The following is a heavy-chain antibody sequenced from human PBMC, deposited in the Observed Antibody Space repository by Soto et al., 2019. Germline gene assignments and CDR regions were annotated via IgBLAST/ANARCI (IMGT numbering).Heavy chain of an antibody. D-gene: IGHD5-18*01. CDR2: IDPSDSYT. Sequence: GESLKISCKGSGCSFTSSWISWVRQMPGKGLEWMGRIDPSDSYTNYSPSFQGHVTISADKSISTAYLQWSSLKAADTAMYYCARQGTAMVLYYYGMDVWGQGTTVTVSS. CDR1: GCSFTSSW. V-gene: IGHV5-10-1*01. J-gene: IGHJ6*02. CDR3: ARQGTAMVLYYYGMDV.